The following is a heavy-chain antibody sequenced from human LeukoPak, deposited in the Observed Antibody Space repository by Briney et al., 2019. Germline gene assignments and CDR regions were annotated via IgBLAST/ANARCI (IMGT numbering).Heavy chain of an antibody. CDR3: AKDMGSGYSSGWYYFDY. V-gene: IGHV3-48*04. CDR1: GFTFSSYS. D-gene: IGHD6-19*01. CDR2: ISSSSSTI. Sequence: GGSLRLSCAASGFTFSSYSMNWVRQAPGKGLEWVSYISSSSSTIYYADSVKGRFTISRDNAKNSLYLQMNSLRAEDTALYYCAKDMGSGYSSGWYYFDYWGQGTLVTVSS. J-gene: IGHJ4*02.